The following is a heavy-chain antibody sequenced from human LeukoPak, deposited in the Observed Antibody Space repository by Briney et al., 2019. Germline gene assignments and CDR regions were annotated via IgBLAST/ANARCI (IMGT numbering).Heavy chain of an antibody. V-gene: IGHV1-2*02. CDR2: INPNSGGT. D-gene: IGHD5-18*01. Sequence: ASVKVSCKASGYTFTDYYLSWVRQAPGQGLEWMGWINPNSGGTNYAQKFQGRVTMTRDTSISTAYMELSRLRSDDTAVYYCARDIVMVTYWFDPWGQGTLVTVSS. J-gene: IGHJ5*02. CDR1: GYTFTDYY. CDR3: ARDIVMVTYWFDP.